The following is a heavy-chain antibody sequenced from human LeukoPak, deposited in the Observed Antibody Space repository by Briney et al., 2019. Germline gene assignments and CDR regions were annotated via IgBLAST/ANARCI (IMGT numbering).Heavy chain of an antibody. V-gene: IGHV3-21*01. CDR2: ISSSSTYI. Sequence: GGSLRLPCAAPGFTFSTKSKNWVRQAPVKGLELVSSISSSSTYIYYADSVKGRLTISRDNAKNSLYLQMNSLRAEDTAVYYCARVGSGSFYFDHWGQGTLVTVSS. D-gene: IGHD6-19*01. CDR3: ARVGSGSFYFDH. J-gene: IGHJ4*02. CDR1: GFTFSTKS.